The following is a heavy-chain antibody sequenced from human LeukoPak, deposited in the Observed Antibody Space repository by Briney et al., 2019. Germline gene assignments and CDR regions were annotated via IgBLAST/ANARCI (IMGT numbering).Heavy chain of an antibody. D-gene: IGHD1-7*01. CDR3: ATYNWNYEADY. CDR2: INGDGSST. V-gene: IGHV3-74*01. Sequence: GGSLRLSCAASGFTFSSYWIYWVRQAPGRGLVRVSGINGDGSSTRYADSVKGRFTISRDNAKNTLYLQMKSLRAEDTAVYYCATYNWNYEADYWGQGTLVTVSS. CDR1: GFTFSSYW. J-gene: IGHJ4*02.